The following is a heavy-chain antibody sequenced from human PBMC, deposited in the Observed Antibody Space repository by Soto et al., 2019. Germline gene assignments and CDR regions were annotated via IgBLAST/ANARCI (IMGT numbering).Heavy chain of an antibody. CDR1: GYTFTTYG. CDR2: ISGYNGNT. J-gene: IGHJ3*02. D-gene: IGHD3-22*01. V-gene: IGHV1-18*04. Sequence: GASVKVSCKASGYTFTTYGINWVRQAPGQGLEWMGWISGYNGNTKSAQKFQDRVTVTTDTSTTTSYMELRSLTSDDTAVYYCARGDYYDSSSAFDIWGQGTMVTVSS. CDR3: ARGDYYDSSSAFDI.